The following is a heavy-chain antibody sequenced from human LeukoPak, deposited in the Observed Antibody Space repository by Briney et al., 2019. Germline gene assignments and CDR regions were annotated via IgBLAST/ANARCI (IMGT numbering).Heavy chain of an antibody. CDR3: ARDSGSVVVAADFDY. V-gene: IGHV3-33*01. Sequence: GRSLRLSCAASGFTFSSYGMHWVRQAPGKGLEWVAVIWYDGSNKYYADSVKGRFTISRDNSKNTLYLQMNSLRAEDTAVYYCARDSGSVVVAADFDYWGQGTLVTVSS. CDR2: IWYDGSNK. D-gene: IGHD2-15*01. CDR1: GFTFSSYG. J-gene: IGHJ4*02.